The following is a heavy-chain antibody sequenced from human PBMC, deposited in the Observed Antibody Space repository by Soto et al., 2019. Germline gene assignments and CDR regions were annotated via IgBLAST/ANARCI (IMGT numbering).Heavy chain of an antibody. J-gene: IGHJ3*02. Sequence: SETLSLTCAVYGGSFSDYYWTWIRQPAGKGLEWIGEIHHSGSTNYNPSLKSRVAISEDTSRNQFSLILNSVTAADTAVYYCARPREQWQYDAFDIWGQGTMVTVSS. V-gene: IGHV4-34*01. CDR2: IHHSGST. CDR3: ARPREQWQYDAFDI. CDR1: GGSFSDYY. D-gene: IGHD1-26*01.